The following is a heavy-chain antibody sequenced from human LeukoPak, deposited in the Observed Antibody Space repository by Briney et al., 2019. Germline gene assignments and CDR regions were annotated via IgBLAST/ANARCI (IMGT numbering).Heavy chain of an antibody. D-gene: IGHD6-13*01. Sequence: PSETLSLTCAVYGGSFSGYYWSWIRQPPGKGLEWIGEINHSGSTNYNPSLKSRVTISVDTSKNQFSLKLSSVTAADTAVYYCARHRGIAAGRFDPWGQGTLVTVSS. J-gene: IGHJ5*02. CDR1: GGSFSGYY. CDR2: INHSGST. CDR3: ARHRGIAAGRFDP. V-gene: IGHV4-34*01.